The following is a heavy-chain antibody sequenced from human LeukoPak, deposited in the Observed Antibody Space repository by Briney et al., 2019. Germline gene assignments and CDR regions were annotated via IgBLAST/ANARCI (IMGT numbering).Heavy chain of an antibody. CDR1: GFTFSSYS. Sequence: PGGSLRLSCAASGFTFSSYSMNWVRQAPGKGLEWVANIKQDGSEKYYVDSVKGRFTISRDNAKNSLYLQMNSLRAEDTAVYYCARGPDYYDSSVGYWGQGTLVTVSS. D-gene: IGHD3-22*01. CDR3: ARGPDYYDSSVGY. J-gene: IGHJ4*02. V-gene: IGHV3-7*01. CDR2: IKQDGSEK.